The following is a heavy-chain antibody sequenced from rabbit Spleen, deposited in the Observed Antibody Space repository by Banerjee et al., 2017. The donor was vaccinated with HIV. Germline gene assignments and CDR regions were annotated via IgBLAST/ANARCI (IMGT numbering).Heavy chain of an antibody. V-gene: IGHV1S45*01. CDR1: GFSFSSGYH. CDR2: ISGNAVAT. Sequence: QEQLEESGGDLVKPGASLTLTCTASGFSFSSGYHMCWVRQAPGKGLEWIGCISGNAVATYYASWAKGRFTISKTSLTTVTLQMTSLTAADTATYFCAKTSDYYSAFNLWGPGTLVTVS. J-gene: IGHJ4*01. CDR3: AKTSDYYSAFNL. D-gene: IGHD1-1*01.